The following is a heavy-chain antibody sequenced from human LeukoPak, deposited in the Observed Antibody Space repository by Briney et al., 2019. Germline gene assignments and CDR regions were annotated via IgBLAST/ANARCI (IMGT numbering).Heavy chain of an antibody. D-gene: IGHD1-26*01. J-gene: IGHJ4*02. CDR1: GFTFGDYT. CDR3: TRDPPTRY. CDR2: IRNKADSGTP. Sequence: GSLRLSCTASGFTFGDYTITWLRQAPGKGLEWVGFIRNKADSGTPEYAASVKGRFTISRDDSKSIAYLRMNSLKTDDTAVYYCTRDPPTRYWGPGTLVSVSS. V-gene: IGHV3-49*03.